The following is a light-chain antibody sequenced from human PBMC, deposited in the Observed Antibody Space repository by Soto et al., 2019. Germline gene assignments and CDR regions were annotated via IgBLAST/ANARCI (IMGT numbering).Light chain of an antibody. V-gene: IGKV3D-15*01. Sequence: EIVMTQSPATLSVSPGERATLSCRASQFVSSNLAWYQQKPGQAPRLLIYGASTRATGIPARFSGSGSGTEFTLTIASLQSEDFAIYYCQQYSSWLWTFGQGTKVDI. CDR1: QFVSSN. CDR2: GAS. J-gene: IGKJ1*01. CDR3: QQYSSWLWT.